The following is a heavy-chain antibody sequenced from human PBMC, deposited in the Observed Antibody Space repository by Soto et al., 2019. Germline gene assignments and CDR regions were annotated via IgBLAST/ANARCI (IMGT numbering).Heavy chain of an antibody. CDR3: VRTARQGAVAPHWFDR. J-gene: IGHJ5*02. D-gene: IGHD2-21*02. Sequence: SETLSLTCTVSGASIRSTDYYWSWIRQAQGKGLEWIGYVYYTGSTYYNPSLMSRLTISVDTSKNQFSLKLTSVTAAETAVYYCVRTARQGAVAPHWFDRWGQGTQVT. CDR1: GASIRSTDYY. CDR2: VYYTGST. V-gene: IGHV4-30-4*01.